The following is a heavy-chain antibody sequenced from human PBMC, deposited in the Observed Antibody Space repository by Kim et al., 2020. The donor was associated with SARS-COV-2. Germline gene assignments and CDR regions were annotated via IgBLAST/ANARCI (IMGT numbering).Heavy chain of an antibody. Sequence: ASVKVSCKASGYTFTSYAMNWVRQVPGQGLEWMGWINTNTGNPTYAQGFTGRFVFSLDTSVSTAYLQICSLKAEDTAVYYCAREDYDILTGYSTSLFDYWGQGTLVTVSS. V-gene: IGHV7-4-1*01. D-gene: IGHD3-9*01. CDR2: INTNTGNP. CDR3: AREDYDILTGYSTSLFDY. J-gene: IGHJ4*02. CDR1: GYTFTSYA.